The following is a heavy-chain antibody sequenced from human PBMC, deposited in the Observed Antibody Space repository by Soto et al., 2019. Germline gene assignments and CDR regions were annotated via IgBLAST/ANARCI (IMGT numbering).Heavy chain of an antibody. Sequence: GESLKISCKGSGYSFTSYWISWVRQMPGKGLEWMGRIDPSDSYTKYSPSFQGHVTISADKSISTAYLQWSSLKASDTAMYYCARPDATGTFDYYYGMDVWGQGTTVTVS. CDR3: ARPDATGTFDYYYGMDV. D-gene: IGHD3-16*01. J-gene: IGHJ6*02. CDR2: IDPSDSYT. CDR1: GYSFTSYW. V-gene: IGHV5-10-1*01.